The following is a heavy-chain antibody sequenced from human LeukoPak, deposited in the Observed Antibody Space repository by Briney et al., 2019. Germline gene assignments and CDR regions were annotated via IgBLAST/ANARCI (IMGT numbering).Heavy chain of an antibody. CDR1: GFTFSSYS. J-gene: IGHJ4*02. Sequence: GGSLRLSCAASGFTFSSYSMNWVRQAPGKGLEWVSSISSSSSYIYYADSVKGRFTISRDSAKNSLYLQMNSLRAEDTAVYYCARGEQNYDILTGYYSLSYYLDYWGQGTLVTVSS. D-gene: IGHD3-9*01. V-gene: IGHV3-21*01. CDR2: ISSSSSYI. CDR3: ARGEQNYDILTGYYSLSYYLDY.